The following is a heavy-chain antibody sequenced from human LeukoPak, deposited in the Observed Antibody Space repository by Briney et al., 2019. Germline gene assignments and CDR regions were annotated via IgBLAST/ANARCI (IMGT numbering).Heavy chain of an antibody. CDR2: IRSKAYGGTT. Sequence: PGRSLRLSCTASGFTFGDYAMSWVRQAPGKGLEWVGFIRSKAYGGTTEYAASVKGRFTILRDDSKSIAYLQMNSLKAEDTAVYYCGMGYSYGPFDYWGQGTLVTVSS. CDR3: GMGYSYGPFDY. J-gene: IGHJ4*02. V-gene: IGHV3-49*04. CDR1: GFTFGDYA. D-gene: IGHD5-18*01.